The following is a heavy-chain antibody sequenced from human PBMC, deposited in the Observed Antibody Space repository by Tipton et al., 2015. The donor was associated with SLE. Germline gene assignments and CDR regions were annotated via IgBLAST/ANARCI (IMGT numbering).Heavy chain of an antibody. CDR1: GGSFSGYY. Sequence: TLSLTCAVYGGSFSGYYWSWIRQPPGKGLEWIGEINHSGSTNYNPSLKSRVTISVDTSKNQFSLKLSSATAADTAVYYCAKDPRWGSGSYGFDYWGQGTLVTVSS. J-gene: IGHJ4*02. D-gene: IGHD3-10*01. CDR2: INHSGST. CDR3: AKDPRWGSGSYGFDY. V-gene: IGHV4-34*01.